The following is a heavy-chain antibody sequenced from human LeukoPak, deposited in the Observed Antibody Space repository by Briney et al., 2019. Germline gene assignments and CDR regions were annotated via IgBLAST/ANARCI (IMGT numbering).Heavy chain of an antibody. CDR3: ARGTYYYDSSGYVVDAFDI. J-gene: IGHJ3*02. V-gene: IGHV4-30-4*01. CDR1: GGSISSGGYY. CDR2: IYYSGST. D-gene: IGHD3-22*01. Sequence: SETLSLTCTVSGGSISSGGYYWSWIRQPPGKGLEWIGYIYYSGSTYYNPSLKSRVTISVDTSKNQFSLKLSSVTAADTAVYYCARGTYYYDSSGYVVDAFDIWGQGTMVTVSS.